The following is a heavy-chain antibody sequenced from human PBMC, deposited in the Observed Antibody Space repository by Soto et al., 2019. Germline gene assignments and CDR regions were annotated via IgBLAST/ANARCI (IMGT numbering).Heavy chain of an antibody. CDR1: GFTFSDYY. V-gene: IGHV3-11*06. D-gene: IGHD5-12*01. J-gene: IGHJ3*02. CDR2: ISSSSSYT. CDR3: ARDFGRDGYNSMFRVDI. Sequence: GGSLRLSCAASGFTFSDYYMSWIRQAPGKGLEWVSYISSSSSYTNYADSVKGRFTISRDNAKNSLYLQMNSLRAEDTAVYYCARDFGRDGYNSMFRVDIWGQGTMVTVSS.